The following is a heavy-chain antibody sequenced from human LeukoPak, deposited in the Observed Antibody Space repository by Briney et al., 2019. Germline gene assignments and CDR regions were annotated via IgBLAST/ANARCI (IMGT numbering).Heavy chain of an antibody. V-gene: IGHV3-30*02. CDR2: IRYDGSNK. D-gene: IGHD3-22*01. CDR3: AREYYDSSGPPYNWFDP. CDR1: GFTFSSYG. J-gene: IGHJ5*02. Sequence: SGGSLRLSCAASGFTFSSYGMHWVRQAPGKGLEWVAFIRYDGSNKYYADSVKGRFTISRDNSKNTLYLQMNSLRAEDTAVYYCAREYYDSSGPPYNWFDPWGQGTLVTVSS.